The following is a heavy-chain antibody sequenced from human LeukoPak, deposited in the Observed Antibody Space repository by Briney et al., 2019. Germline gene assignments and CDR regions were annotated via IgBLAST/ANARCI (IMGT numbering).Heavy chain of an antibody. J-gene: IGHJ6*02. CDR3: ASPGVPAADYYGMDV. Sequence: GGSLRLSCAASGFTFSSYAMHWVRQAPGKGLEWVAVISYDGSNKYYADSVKGRFTISRDNSKNTQYLQMNSLRAEDTAVYYCASPGVPAADYYGMDVWGQGTTVTVSS. D-gene: IGHD2-2*01. V-gene: IGHV3-30-3*01. CDR1: GFTFSSYA. CDR2: ISYDGSNK.